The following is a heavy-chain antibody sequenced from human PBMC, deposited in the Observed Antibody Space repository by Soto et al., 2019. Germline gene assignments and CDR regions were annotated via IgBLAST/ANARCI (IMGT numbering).Heavy chain of an antibody. Sequence: QVQLVQTGAEVKEPGSSVNVSCKTSGGTFGNTAVTWVRQVPGQGLEWIGGIVPLFGSANYARKFRGRVMIPAGESTSAAYMNLTSLISDDPAIYYCASYGDPGCPYWCGPLGGGRYDPWGQGTLVTVSS. CDR1: GGTFGNTA. J-gene: IGHJ5*02. V-gene: IGHV1-69*12. CDR3: ASYGDPGCPYWCGPLGGGRYDP. CDR2: IVPLFGSA. D-gene: IGHD2-8*02.